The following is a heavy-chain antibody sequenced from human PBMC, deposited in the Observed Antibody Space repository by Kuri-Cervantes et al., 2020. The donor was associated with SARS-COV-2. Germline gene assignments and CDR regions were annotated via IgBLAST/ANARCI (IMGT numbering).Heavy chain of an antibody. CDR1: GFTFSSYG. J-gene: IGHJ6*02. CDR3: ARDPYYYDSTVLDV. CDR2: IWYDGSNK. Sequence: GRSLKISCAASGFTFSSYGMHWVRQAPGKGLEWVAVIWYDGSNKYYADSVKGRFTISRDNSKNTLYLQINSLRAEDTAVYYCARDPYYYDSTVLDVWGQGTTVTVSS. V-gene: IGHV3-33*08. D-gene: IGHD3-22*01.